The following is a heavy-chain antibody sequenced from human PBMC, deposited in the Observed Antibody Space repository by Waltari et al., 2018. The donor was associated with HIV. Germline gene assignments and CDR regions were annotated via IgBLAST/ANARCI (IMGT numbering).Heavy chain of an antibody. V-gene: IGHV3-33*01. CDR3: GGGPNYFDY. Sequence: VQPGRSLRLSCVASGFTFRSFGMHWVRQFPGKGLEWVAVIWYDGSTKYYADSVRGRFTISRDNSNNTLYLQMSSLRADDTAVYYCGGGPNYFDYWGQETLVTVSS. D-gene: IGHD3-16*01. CDR1: GFTFRSFG. CDR2: IWYDGSTK. J-gene: IGHJ4*02.